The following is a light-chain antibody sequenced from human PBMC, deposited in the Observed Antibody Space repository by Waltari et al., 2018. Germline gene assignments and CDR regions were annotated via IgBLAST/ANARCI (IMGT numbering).Light chain of an antibody. Sequence: TQSPATLSLSPGERATLSCRASQNINNWLAWYQQKPGKAPKLLIQKASTLESGVPSRFSGSGSGTEFTLTVSSLQPDDSATYFCQQYNSESYTFGQGTKLEIK. CDR2: KAS. CDR3: QQYNSESYT. V-gene: IGKV1-5*03. J-gene: IGKJ2*01. CDR1: QNINNW.